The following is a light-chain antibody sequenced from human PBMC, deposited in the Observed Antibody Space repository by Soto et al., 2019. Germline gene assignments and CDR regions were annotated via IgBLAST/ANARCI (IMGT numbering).Light chain of an antibody. V-gene: IGKV3-20*01. CDR3: QQYFKSPWT. J-gene: IGKJ1*01. Sequence: IVLTQSPGTLSLSPGDRATLSCVASQTVSGNYLAWYQQKPGQVPRLLIYGASSRAIGIPDRFSGSGSGTDFALTISRLEPEDFAVYYCQQYFKSPWTFGQGTKVDIK. CDR2: GAS. CDR1: QTVSGNY.